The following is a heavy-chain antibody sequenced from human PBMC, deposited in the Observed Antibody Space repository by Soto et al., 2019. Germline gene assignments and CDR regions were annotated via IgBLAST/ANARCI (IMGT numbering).Heavy chain of an antibody. CDR3: ARDTRYSSGWYDS. Sequence: PSETLSLTCTVSGGSISSYYWSWIRQPPGKGLEWIGYIYYSGSTNYNPSLKSRVTISVDTSKNQFSLKLSSVTAADTAVYYCARDTRYSSGWYDSWGQGTLVNVSS. J-gene: IGHJ5*01. V-gene: IGHV4-59*01. CDR2: IYYSGST. CDR1: GGSISSYY. D-gene: IGHD6-19*01.